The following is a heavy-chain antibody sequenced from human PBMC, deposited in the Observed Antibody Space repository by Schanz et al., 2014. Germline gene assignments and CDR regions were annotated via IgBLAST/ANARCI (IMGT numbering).Heavy chain of an antibody. J-gene: IGHJ4*02. CDR1: GFTFSDYY. CDR2: INSDGTTT. D-gene: IGHD3-3*01. CDR3: ARDLLVSHYDFWSGNDY. Sequence: QVQLVESGGGLVKPGGSLRLSCAASGFTFSDYYMSWIRQAPGKGLEWVSHINSDGTTTTYADSVKGRFTISRDNAKNTLYVQMNSLRADDTAVYYCARDLLVSHYDFWSGNDYWGQGTLVTVSS. V-gene: IGHV3-11*04.